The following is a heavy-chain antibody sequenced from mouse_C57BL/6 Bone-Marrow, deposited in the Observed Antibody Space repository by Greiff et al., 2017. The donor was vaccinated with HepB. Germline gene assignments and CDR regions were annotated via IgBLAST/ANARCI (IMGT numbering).Heavy chain of an antibody. J-gene: IGHJ3*01. CDR1: YTFTDYYM. D-gene: IGHD1-1*01. Sequence: VQLKESGPELVKPGASVKMSCKASGYTFTDYYMHWVKQKPGKGLEWIGEIYPGSGNTYYNEKFKGKATLTADTSSSTAYMQLSSLTSEDSAVYFCARDYYYGSSLFAYWGQGTLVTVSA. CDR2: YPGSGNTY. CDR3: RDYYYGSSLFAY. V-gene: IGHV1-83*01.